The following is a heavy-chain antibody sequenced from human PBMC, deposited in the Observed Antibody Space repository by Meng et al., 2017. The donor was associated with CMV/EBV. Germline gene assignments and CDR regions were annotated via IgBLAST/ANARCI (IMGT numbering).Heavy chain of an antibody. J-gene: IGHJ6*02. V-gene: IGHV4-34*01. D-gene: IGHD2-2*01. CDR2: INHSGST. CDR3: AREGVGCSSTSCFPSSGMDV. Sequence: SQTLSLTCAVYGGSFSGYYWSWIRQPPGKGLEWIGEINHSGSTNYNPSLKSRVTISVDTSKNQFSLKLSSVTAADTAVYYCAREGVGCSSTSCFPSSGMDVWSQGTTVTVSS. CDR1: GGSFSGYY.